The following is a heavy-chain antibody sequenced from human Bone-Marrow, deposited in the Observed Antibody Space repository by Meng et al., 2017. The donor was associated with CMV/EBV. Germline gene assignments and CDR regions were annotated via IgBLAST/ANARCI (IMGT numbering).Heavy chain of an antibody. V-gene: IGHV1-58*01. CDR2: IVVGSGNP. J-gene: IGHJ4*02. CDR3: AAVVGRHLINSGLVLGFDY. Sequence: SVKVSCKASGFSFSTSAVQWVRQARGQRLEWIGWIVVGSGNPNYAQEFQERVTITRDMSTSTAYMELSSLRSEDTAIYYCAAVVGRHLINSGLVLGFDYWGQGSLVTVPS. CDR1: GFSFSTSA. D-gene: IGHD6-25*01.